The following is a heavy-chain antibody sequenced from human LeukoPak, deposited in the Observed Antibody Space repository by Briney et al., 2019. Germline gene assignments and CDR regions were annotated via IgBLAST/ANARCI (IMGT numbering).Heavy chain of an antibody. D-gene: IGHD3-16*01. CDR1: GGSISSYY. J-gene: IGHJ5*02. V-gene: IGHV4-59*01. CDR2: IYYSGST. CDR3: ARGIRLGELFWFDP. Sequence: SETLSLTCTVSGGSISSYYWSWIRQPPGKGLEWIGYIYYSGSTNYNPSLKSRVTISVDTSKNQFSLKLSSVTAADTAVYYCARGIRLGELFWFDPWGQGTLVTVSS.